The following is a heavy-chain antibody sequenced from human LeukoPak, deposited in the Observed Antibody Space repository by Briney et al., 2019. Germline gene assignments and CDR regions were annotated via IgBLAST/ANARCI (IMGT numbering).Heavy chain of an antibody. CDR3: ARDGEPYYYDSSGDGYFRH. V-gene: IGHV1-69*04. CDR1: GYTFTSYG. D-gene: IGHD3-22*01. CDR2: IIPILGIA. J-gene: IGHJ1*01. Sequence: GASVKVSCKASGYTFTSYGISWVRQAPGQGLEWMGRIIPILGIANYAQKFQGRVTITADKSTSTAYMELSSLRSEDTAVYYCARDGEPYYYDSSGDGYFRHWGQGTLVTVSS.